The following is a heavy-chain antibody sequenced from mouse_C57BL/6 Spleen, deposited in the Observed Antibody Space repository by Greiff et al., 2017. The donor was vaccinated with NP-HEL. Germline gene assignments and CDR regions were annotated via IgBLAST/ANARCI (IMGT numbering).Heavy chain of an antibody. D-gene: IGHD4-1*01. V-gene: IGHV3-8*01. J-gene: IGHJ2*01. CDR1: GYSINSDY. CDR2: ISYSGGT. CDR3: AREGDWGIDD. Sequence: EVQLQQSGPGLAKPSQSLSLSCSATGYSINSDYWNWIRKFPGNKLEYMGYISYSGGTNYNPSLKSRISITRDTSKNQYHRQLNSVATEDSATYYCAREGDWGIDDWGQGTTLTVSS.